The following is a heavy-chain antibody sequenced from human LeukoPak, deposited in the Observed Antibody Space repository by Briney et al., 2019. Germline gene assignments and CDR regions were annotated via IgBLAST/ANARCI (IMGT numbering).Heavy chain of an antibody. Sequence: SQTLSLTCTVSGGSISSGDYYWRWVRQPRGKGLEWIGYIYYSGSTYYNPARKSRFTIAVDTTKNRFSLKLSSVTAADTAVYYCAREGPLDAFDIWGQGTLVTVSS. CDR3: AREGPLDAFDI. J-gene: IGHJ3*02. V-gene: IGHV4-30-4*01. CDR2: IYYSGST. CDR1: GGSISSGDYY.